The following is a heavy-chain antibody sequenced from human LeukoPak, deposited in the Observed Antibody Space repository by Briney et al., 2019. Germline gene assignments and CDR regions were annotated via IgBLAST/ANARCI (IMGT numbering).Heavy chain of an antibody. J-gene: IGHJ4*02. D-gene: IGHD3-9*01. CDR1: GFTFSRFG. CDR2: ISYDGSNK. V-gene: IGHV3-30*03. Sequence: GGSLRLSCAASGFTFSRFGMHWVRQAPGKGLEWVAVISYDGSNKYYADSVKGRFTISRDNSKNTLYLQMNSLRAEDTAVYYCARFSVGGRYDFDYWGQGTLVTVSS. CDR3: ARFSVGGRYDFDY.